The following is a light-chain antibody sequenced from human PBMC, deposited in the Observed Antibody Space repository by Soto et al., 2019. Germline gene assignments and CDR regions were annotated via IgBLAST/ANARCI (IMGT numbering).Light chain of an antibody. CDR1: QSVSSSY. Sequence: EIVLTQSPGTLSLSPGERATLSCRASQSVSSSYLAWYQQKPGQAPRLLIYGASSKATGIPDRFSGSGSVTDFTLTISRLEPADFAVYYCQRDGSSPQTFGQGTKGEIK. CDR2: GAS. CDR3: QRDGSSPQT. V-gene: IGKV3-20*01. J-gene: IGKJ1*01.